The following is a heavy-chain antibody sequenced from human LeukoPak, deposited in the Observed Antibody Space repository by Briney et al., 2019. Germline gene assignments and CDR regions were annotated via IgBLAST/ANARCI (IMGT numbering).Heavy chain of an antibody. Sequence: PGRSLRLSCAASGFTFSSYDMHWVRQTTGKGLECVSAIGAAGDTYYPGSVKGRFTISRENARNSLYLQMNSLRAEDTAVYYCARSPRGYSYGHIDYWGQGTLVTVSS. CDR1: GFTFSSYD. CDR3: ARSPRGYSYGHIDY. J-gene: IGHJ4*02. D-gene: IGHD5-18*01. CDR2: IGAAGDT. V-gene: IGHV3-13*01.